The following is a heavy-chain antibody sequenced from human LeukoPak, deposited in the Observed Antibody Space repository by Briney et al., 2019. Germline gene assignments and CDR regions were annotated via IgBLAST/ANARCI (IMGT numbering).Heavy chain of an antibody. J-gene: IGHJ4*02. CDR3: TTPRYDFCDY. CDR2: IKSKTDGGTT. D-gene: IGHD3-3*01. CDR1: GFTFSNAW. V-gene: IGHV3-15*01. Sequence: GGSLRLSCAASGFTFSNAWMSWVRQAPGKGLGWVGRIKSKTDGGTTDYAAPVKARLTISRDDSKNTLYLQMNSLKTEDTAVYYCTTPRYDFCDYWGQGTLVTVSS.